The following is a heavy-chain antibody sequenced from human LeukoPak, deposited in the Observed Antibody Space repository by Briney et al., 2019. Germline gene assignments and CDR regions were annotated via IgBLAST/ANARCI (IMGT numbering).Heavy chain of an antibody. J-gene: IGHJ4*02. CDR2: ISWNSGSI. Sequence: GGSLRLSCAASGFTFDDYAMHWVRQAPGKGLEWVSGISWNSGSIGYADSVKGRFTISRDNAKNSLYLQMDSLRAEDTALYYCTKSYYYDSSGYYDYWGQGTLVTVSS. CDR3: TKSYYYDSSGYYDY. D-gene: IGHD3-22*01. CDR1: GFTFDDYA. V-gene: IGHV3-9*01.